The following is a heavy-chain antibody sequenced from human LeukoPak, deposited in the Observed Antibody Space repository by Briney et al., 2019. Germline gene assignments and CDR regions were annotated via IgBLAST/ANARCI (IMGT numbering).Heavy chain of an antibody. D-gene: IGHD6-13*01. V-gene: IGHV3-21*01. Sequence: GGSLRLSCAASGFTFSSYSMNWVRQAPGKGLEWVSSISSSSSYIYYADSVKGRFTISRDNAKNSLYLKINSLRAEDTAVYYCARDRMNPWWRSSGWYVPTNWCDPWGQGTLVSVSS. CDR2: ISSSSSYI. CDR3: ARDRMNPWWRSSGWYVPTNWCDP. J-gene: IGHJ5*02. CDR1: GFTFSSYS.